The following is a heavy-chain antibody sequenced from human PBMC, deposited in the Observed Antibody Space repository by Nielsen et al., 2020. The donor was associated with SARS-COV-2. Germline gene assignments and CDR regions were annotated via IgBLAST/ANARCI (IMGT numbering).Heavy chain of an antibody. CDR1: GYRFTAYS. Sequence: ASVKVSCKASGYRFTAYSMHWVRQAPGQGPEWMERIDPHSGGTTYAQKFQGRVTMTRDTSINTAYMGLTRLRSDDTAVYYCARGDYSNPNYWGQGSLVTVSS. CDR2: IDPHSGGT. J-gene: IGHJ4*02. V-gene: IGHV1-2*06. D-gene: IGHD4-11*01. CDR3: ARGDYSNPNY.